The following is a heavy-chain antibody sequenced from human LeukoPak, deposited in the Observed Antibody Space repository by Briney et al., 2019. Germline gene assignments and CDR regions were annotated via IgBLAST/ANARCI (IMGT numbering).Heavy chain of an antibody. D-gene: IGHD4-23*01. J-gene: IGHJ4*02. CDR3: ARGHGGGYYFDY. V-gene: IGHV4-34*01. Sequence: SETLSLTCAVYGGSFSGYYWSWIRQPPGKGLEWIGEINHSGSTNYNPSLKSRVTISVDTSKNQFSLKLSSVTAADTAVYYCARGHGGGYYFDYWGQGTLVTVSS. CDR2: INHSGST. CDR1: GGSFSGYY.